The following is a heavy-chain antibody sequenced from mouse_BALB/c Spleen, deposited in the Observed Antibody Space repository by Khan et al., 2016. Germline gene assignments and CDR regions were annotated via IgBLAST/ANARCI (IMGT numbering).Heavy chain of an antibody. CDR3: ARRGPIYYYGSSYGY. CDR1: ACNIKDTF. J-gene: IGHJ2*01. CDR2: IDPANGNT. Sequence: VQLKQSGAELVKPGASVKLSCTASACNIKDTFMHWVKQRPEQGLEWIGRIDPANGNTKYDPKFQGRATITADTSSNTAYLQLSSLTSEDTAVYYCARRGPIYYYGSSYGYWGQGTTLTVSS. D-gene: IGHD1-1*01. V-gene: IGHV14-3*02.